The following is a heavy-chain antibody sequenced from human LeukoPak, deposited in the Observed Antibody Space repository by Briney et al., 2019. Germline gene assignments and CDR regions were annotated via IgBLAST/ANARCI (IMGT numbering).Heavy chain of an antibody. CDR3: ARDQVPAAIGQGYNWFDP. CDR1: GGSISSGDYY. D-gene: IGHD2-2*02. V-gene: IGHV4-30-4*08. CDR2: IYYSGST. J-gene: IGHJ5*02. Sequence: SETLSLTCTVSGGSISSGDYYWSWIRQPPGKGLEWIGYIYYSGSTYYNPSLKSRVTISVDTSKNQFSLKLSSVTAADTAVYYCARDQVPAAIGQGYNWFDPWGQGTLVTVSS.